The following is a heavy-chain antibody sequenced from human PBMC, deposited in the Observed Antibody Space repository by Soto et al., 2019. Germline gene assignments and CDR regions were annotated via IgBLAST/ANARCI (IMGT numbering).Heavy chain of an antibody. CDR1: GFTFSSYG. J-gene: IGHJ4*02. CDR3: AKFPIKIAVAGLYYFDY. Sequence: QVQLVESGGGVVQPGRSLRLSCAASGFTFSSYGMHWVRQAPGKGLEWVAVISYDRSNKYYADSVKGRFTISRDNSKNTLYLQMNSLRAEDTAVYYCAKFPIKIAVAGLYYFDYWGQGTLVTVSS. V-gene: IGHV3-30*18. D-gene: IGHD6-19*01. CDR2: ISYDRSNK.